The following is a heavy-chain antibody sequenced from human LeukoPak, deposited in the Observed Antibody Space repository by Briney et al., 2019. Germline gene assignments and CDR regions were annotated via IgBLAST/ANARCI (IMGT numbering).Heavy chain of an antibody. CDR1: GFTFNSYA. J-gene: IGHJ4*02. V-gene: IGHV3-23*01. D-gene: IGHD3-9*01. CDR3: ARLNYNVLTVYYQYYFDY. Sequence: GGSLRLSCAASGFTFNSYAMSWVRQAPGKGLEWVSVISGSGGGTYYADSVKGRFTISRDSSKSTLFLQMNSLRAEDTAVYYCARLNYNVLTVYYQYYFDYWGQGTLVTVSS. CDR2: ISGSGGGT.